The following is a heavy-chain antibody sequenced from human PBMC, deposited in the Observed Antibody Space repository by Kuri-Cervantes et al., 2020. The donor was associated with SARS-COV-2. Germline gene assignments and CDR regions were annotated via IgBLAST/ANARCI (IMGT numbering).Heavy chain of an antibody. J-gene: IGHJ6*02. D-gene: IGHD3-10*01. V-gene: IGHV1-18*01. Sequence: ASVKVSCKASGYAFTSYGISWVRQAPGQGLEWMGWISAYNGNTNYAQKLQGRVTMTTDTSTGTAYMELRSLRSDDTAVYYCVRSGGGPKYYYYGMDVWGQGTTVTVSS. CDR3: VRSGGGPKYYYYGMDV. CDR2: ISAYNGNT. CDR1: GYAFTSYG.